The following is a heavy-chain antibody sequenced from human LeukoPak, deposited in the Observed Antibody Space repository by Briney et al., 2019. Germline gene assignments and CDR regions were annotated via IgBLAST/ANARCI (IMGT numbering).Heavy chain of an antibody. V-gene: IGHV4-34*01. CDR1: SGSFSGYY. Sequence: SEALSLTCAVYSGSFSGYYWSWIRQPPGKGLEWIGEINHSGSTNYNPSLKSRVTISVDTSKNQFSLKLSSVTAADTAVYYCARGRTYYDSSGYYWADAFDIWGQGTMVTVSS. D-gene: IGHD3-22*01. CDR3: ARGRTYYDSSGYYWADAFDI. J-gene: IGHJ3*02. CDR2: INHSGST.